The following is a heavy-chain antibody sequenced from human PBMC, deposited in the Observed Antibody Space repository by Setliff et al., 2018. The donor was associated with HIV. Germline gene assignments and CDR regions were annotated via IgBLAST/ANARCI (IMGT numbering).Heavy chain of an antibody. D-gene: IGHD2-15*01. V-gene: IGHV4-59*11. J-gene: IGHJ6*03. CDR3: AKTVVLTPYVSYYYYMDV. CDR1: LSSINGHW. CDR2: IHYSGIT. Sequence: LSLPFPFSLSSINGHWWSWIRQLPGKGLEWTGSIHYSGITHYNPSLKSRLTMSVDTSKNQFSLRLNSVTAADTAVYYCAKTVVLTPYVSYYYYMDVWGKGTTVTVSS.